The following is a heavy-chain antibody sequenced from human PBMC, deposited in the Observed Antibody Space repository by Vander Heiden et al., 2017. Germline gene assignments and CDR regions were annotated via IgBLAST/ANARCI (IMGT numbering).Heavy chain of an antibody. CDR3: AGDQGGMVPSYYYYGMDV. V-gene: IGHV3-30-3*01. Sequence: QVQLAASGGGVVQPGRSPRRPCAGSGLPFSIYAMHWVRQAPGKGLGWEAVISYDGSNKYYADSVKDRFTISRDNSKNTLYLQMNSLRAEDTAVYYCAGDQGGMVPSYYYYGMDVWGQGTTVTVSS. D-gene: IGHD1-26*01. CDR1: GLPFSIYA. CDR2: ISYDGSNK. J-gene: IGHJ6*02.